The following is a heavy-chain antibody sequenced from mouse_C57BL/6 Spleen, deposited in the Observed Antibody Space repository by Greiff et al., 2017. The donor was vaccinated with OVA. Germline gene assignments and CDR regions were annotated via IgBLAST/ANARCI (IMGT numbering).Heavy chain of an antibody. J-gene: IGHJ2*01. Sequence: EVQLVESEGGLVQPGSSMKLSCTASGFTFSDYYMAWVRQVPEKGLEWVANINYDGSSTYYLDSLKSRFIISRDNAKNILYLQMSSLKSEDTATYYCARIWEGYFDYWGQGTTLTVSS. V-gene: IGHV5-16*01. CDR3: ARIWEGYFDY. CDR1: GFTFSDYY. D-gene: IGHD4-1*01. CDR2: INYDGSST.